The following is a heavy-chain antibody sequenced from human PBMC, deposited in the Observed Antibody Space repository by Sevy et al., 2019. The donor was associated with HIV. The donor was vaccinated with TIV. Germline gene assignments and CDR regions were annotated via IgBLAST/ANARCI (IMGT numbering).Heavy chain of an antibody. CDR1: GYTFIGYY. J-gene: IGHJ4*02. CDR3: ARGSYSVVAATYFDY. Sequence: ASVKVSCKASGYTFIGYYMHWVRQAPGQGLEWMGWINPNSGGTNYAQKFQGRVTMTRDTSISTAYMELSRLRSDDTAVYYCARGSYSVVAATYFDYWGQGTLVTVSS. V-gene: IGHV1-2*02. CDR2: INPNSGGT. D-gene: IGHD2-15*01.